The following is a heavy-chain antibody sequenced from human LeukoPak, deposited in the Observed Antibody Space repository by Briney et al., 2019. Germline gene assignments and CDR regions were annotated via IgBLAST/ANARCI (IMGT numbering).Heavy chain of an antibody. CDR3: ARGFPDY. CDR1: GGSFSGYY. V-gene: IGHV4-34*01. Sequence: SETLSLTCAVYGGSFSGYYWSGIRQPPGKGLEWIGEINHSGSTNYNPSLKSRVTISVDTSKNQFSLKLSSVTAADTAVYYCARGFPDYWGQGTLVTVSS. CDR2: INHSGST. J-gene: IGHJ4*02.